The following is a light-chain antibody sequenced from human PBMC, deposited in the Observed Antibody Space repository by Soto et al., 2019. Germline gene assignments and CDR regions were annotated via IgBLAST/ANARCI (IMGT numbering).Light chain of an antibody. CDR2: GAS. CDR1: QAIINY. V-gene: IGKV1-9*01. Sequence: IQLTQSPSSLSASVGDRVTITCRASQAIINYLAWYQQKPGKAPQLLIYGASTLQSGVPSRFSGSGSGTHFTLTVSSLQPEDFATYYCQKYNNVPFTFGPGTKVEIK. CDR3: QKYNNVPFT. J-gene: IGKJ3*01.